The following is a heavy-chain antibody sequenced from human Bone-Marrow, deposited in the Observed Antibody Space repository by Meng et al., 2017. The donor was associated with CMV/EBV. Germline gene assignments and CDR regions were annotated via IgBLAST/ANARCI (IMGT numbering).Heavy chain of an antibody. CDR2: ISSSSSYI. J-gene: IGHJ6*02. CDR3: AKDWGMGVPTYYYYYGMDV. V-gene: IGHV3-21*01. CDR1: GFTFSSYS. Sequence: GESLKISCAASGFTFSSYSMNWVRQAPGKGLEWVSSISSSSSYIYYADSVKGRFTISRDNAKNSLYLQMNSLRAEDTAVYYCAKDWGMGVPTYYYYYGMDVWGQGTTVTFYS. D-gene: IGHD2-2*01.